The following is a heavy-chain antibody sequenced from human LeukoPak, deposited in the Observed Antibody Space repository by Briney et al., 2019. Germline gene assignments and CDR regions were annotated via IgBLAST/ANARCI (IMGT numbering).Heavy chain of an antibody. V-gene: IGHV3-30-3*01. CDR1: GFTFSSYA. Sequence: GGSLRLSCAASGFTFSSYAMHWVRQAPGKELEWVAVISYDGSNKYYADSVKGRFTISRDNSKNTLYLQMNSLRAEDTAVYYCARDSYGMDVWGQGTTVTVSS. J-gene: IGHJ6*02. CDR2: ISYDGSNK. CDR3: ARDSYGMDV.